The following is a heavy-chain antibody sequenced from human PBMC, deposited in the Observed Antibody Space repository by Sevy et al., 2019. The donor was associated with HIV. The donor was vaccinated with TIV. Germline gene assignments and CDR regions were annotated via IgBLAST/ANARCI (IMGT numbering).Heavy chain of an antibody. V-gene: IGHV1-2*02. CDR2: INLNTGGT. D-gene: IGHD6-6*01. CDR1: GYTFTASY. Sequence: ASVKVSCKASGYTFTASYMHWVRQAPGQGLEWMGWINLNTGGTDYSQKFQGRVTMTRDTSISTTYMELTNVTTEDTAVYYCARDRDEYRSSPDGMDVWGHGTSVTVSS. J-gene: IGHJ6*02. CDR3: ARDRDEYRSSPDGMDV.